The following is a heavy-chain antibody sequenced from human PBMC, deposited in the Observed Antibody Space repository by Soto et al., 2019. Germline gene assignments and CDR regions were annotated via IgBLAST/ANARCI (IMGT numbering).Heavy chain of an antibody. CDR1: GDRVTRYF. V-gene: IGHV5-51*01. Sequence: GEALKLSCTVSGDRVTRYFIGCVRPMTGKGLEWMGIIYPGDSDTRYSPSFQGQVTISADKSISTAYLQWSSLKASDTAMYYCARHSGAIAARLDDWGQGTL. CDR3: ARHSGAIAARLDD. CDR2: IYPGDSDT. D-gene: IGHD6-6*01. J-gene: IGHJ4*02.